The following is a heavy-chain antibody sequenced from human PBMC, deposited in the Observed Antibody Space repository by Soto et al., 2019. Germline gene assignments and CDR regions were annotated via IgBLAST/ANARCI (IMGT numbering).Heavy chain of an antibody. D-gene: IGHD2-2*01. V-gene: IGHV3-30-3*01. CDR2: ISCDGSNK. CDR1: GFTFSSYA. J-gene: IGHJ4*02. Sequence: GGSLSLSCAASGFTFSSYAMHCVRQAPEKGLEWVAVISCDGSNKYYADSVKGRFTISRDNYNNTLYLQMNSRRAEDTAVYYWARPAHLISTCDHWGQGTLVTVSS. CDR3: ARPAHLISTCDH.